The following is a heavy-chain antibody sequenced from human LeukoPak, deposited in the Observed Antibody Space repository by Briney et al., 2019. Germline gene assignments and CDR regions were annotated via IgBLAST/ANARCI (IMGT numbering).Heavy chain of an antibody. D-gene: IGHD6-13*01. J-gene: IGHJ6*03. Sequence: GGSLRLSCAASGSTFSTYGMHWVRQAPGKGLEWVAFIRYDGTNKYYADSVKGRFTISRDNSKNTLYLQMNSLRAEDTAVYYCARDSSSSLYYYYYMDVWGKGTTVTVSS. CDR3: ARDSSSSLYYYYYMDV. CDR1: GSTFSTYG. V-gene: IGHV3-30*02. CDR2: IRYDGTNK.